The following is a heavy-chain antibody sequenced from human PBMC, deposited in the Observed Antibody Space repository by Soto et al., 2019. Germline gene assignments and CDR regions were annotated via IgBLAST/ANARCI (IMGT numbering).Heavy chain of an antibody. D-gene: IGHD6-6*01. CDR3: ARGSFSSSSSWFDP. CDR2: VHYSGST. J-gene: IGHJ5*02. V-gene: IGHV4-39*07. Sequence: PAETLSLTCTVSGGSISSSFYHWGWIRQSPGKGLEWIGSVHYSGSTYYNPSLKSRVTISVDTSKNLFSLRLSAVTAADTAVYFCARGSFSSSSSWFDPWGQGTLVTVAS. CDR1: GGSISSSFYH.